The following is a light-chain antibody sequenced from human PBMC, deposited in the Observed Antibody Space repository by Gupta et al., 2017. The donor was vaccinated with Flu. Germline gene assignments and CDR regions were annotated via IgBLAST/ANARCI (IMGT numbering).Light chain of an antibody. Sequence: DIEMTQSPSTLLAALGDRRTITCLASESSNSWLAWYQQKPGKAPKLLIYKASSLESGVPSRFSGSGSGTDFTLTISSLLPDDFATYYCKQYINYPRTFGEGTKVEIK. V-gene: IGKV1-5*03. J-gene: IGKJ4*01. CDR3: KQYINYPRT. CDR1: ESSNSW. CDR2: KAS.